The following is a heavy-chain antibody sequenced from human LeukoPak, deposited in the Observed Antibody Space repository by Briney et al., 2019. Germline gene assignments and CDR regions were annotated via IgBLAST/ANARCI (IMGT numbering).Heavy chain of an antibody. CDR1: GFTFNSYW. CDR2: IDPDGSEK. V-gene: IGHV3-7*01. D-gene: IGHD3-10*01. CDR3: ARIYYFGDNNWRYFDN. J-gene: IGHJ4*02. Sequence: GGSLRLSCAASGFTFNSYWMSWVRQAPGKGLEWVANIDPDGSEKQYGDSVKGRFTTSRDNAKNSLYLQMNSLRAEDTAIYYCARIYYFGDNNWRYFDNWGQGTLVSVSS.